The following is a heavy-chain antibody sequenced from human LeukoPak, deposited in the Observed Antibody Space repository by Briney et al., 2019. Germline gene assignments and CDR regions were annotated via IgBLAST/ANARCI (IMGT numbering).Heavy chain of an antibody. J-gene: IGHJ6*03. D-gene: IGHD5-24*01. CDR2: INPDTGGT. CDR1: AYIFTDYY. Sequence: ASVKVFCKASAYIFTDYYMHWVRQAPGQGLEWMGWINPDTGGTNYAQKFKDRVTMTGDTSIRTAHMELSGLRSDDTAVYYCARGASRSSSNYKNYYMDVWGKGTTVTVSS. V-gene: IGHV1-2*02. CDR3: ARGASRSSSNYKNYYMDV.